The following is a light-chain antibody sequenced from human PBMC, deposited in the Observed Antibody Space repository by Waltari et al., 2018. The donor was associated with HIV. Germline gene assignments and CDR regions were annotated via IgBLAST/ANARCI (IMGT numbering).Light chain of an antibody. CDR2: SNN. CDR1: SSNIGTNP. V-gene: IGLV1-44*01. CDR3: AAWDDSLNGLV. Sequence: QSVLTQPPPASGTPGQRVTIPCSGTSSNIGTNPITWYQQLPGSAPKRLIYSNNRRPSGVPDLFSGSKSGTSASLAISGLQSEDEADYYCAAWDDSLNGLVFGGGTKLTVL. J-gene: IGLJ3*02.